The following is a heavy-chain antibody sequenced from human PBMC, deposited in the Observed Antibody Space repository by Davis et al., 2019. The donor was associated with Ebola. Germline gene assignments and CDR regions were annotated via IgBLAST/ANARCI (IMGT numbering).Heavy chain of an antibody. CDR2: IHYDGTS. D-gene: IGHD3-10*01. CDR1: GGPVRSAYNY. Sequence: PSESLSLTCTVSGGPVRSAYNYWAWIRQAPGKGLEWIGSIHYDGTSHYSPSLKSRLTISVDVPKNQFSLILSSVTAADTAVYFCARDRGIRGVMNVWGPGTTVTVSS. J-gene: IGHJ6*02. CDR3: ARDRGIRGVMNV. V-gene: IGHV4-39*02.